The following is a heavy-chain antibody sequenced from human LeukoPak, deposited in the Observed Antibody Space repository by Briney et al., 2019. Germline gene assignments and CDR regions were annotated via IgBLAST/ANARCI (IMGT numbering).Heavy chain of an antibody. V-gene: IGHV3-21*01. CDR1: GFTFCSYS. J-gene: IGHJ4*02. D-gene: IGHD5-24*01. Sequence: GGSLRLSCSASGFTFCSYSMSWVRQAPGKGLKWVSAISASSSYIYYADPVKGRFTISRDNAKNSLYLQMSSLRADDTAVYYCTRGKVDGYNSNYFDSWGQGTLVTVSS. CDR2: ISASSSYI. CDR3: TRGKVDGYNSNYFDS.